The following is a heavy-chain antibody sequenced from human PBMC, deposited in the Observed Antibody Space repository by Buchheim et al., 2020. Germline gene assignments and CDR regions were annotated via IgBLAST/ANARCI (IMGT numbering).Heavy chain of an antibody. CDR1: GFTFSTYA. CDR3: AKAGKDILTQIDF. J-gene: IGHJ4*02. D-gene: IGHD3-9*01. V-gene: IGHV3-23*01. Sequence: EVQLLESGGGLVQPGGSLRLSCAASGFTFSTYAMGWVRQAPGKGLEWVSGISASSSSTYYADSVKGRFTISRDNSKNTLYLQMNSLRAEDTAVYYCAKAGKDILTQIDFWGQGTL. CDR2: ISASSSST.